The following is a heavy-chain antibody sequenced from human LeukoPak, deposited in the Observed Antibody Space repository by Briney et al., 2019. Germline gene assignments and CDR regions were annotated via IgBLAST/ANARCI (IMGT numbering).Heavy chain of an antibody. CDR1: GGSISSYY. D-gene: IGHD3-22*01. Sequence: SETLSLTCTVSGGSISSYYWSWLRQPPGKGPEWIGYIYYSGSTNYNPSLKSRVTISVDTSKNQFSLKLSSVTAADTAVYYCARDSQYYDSSGYPNAFDIWGQGTMVTVSS. CDR3: ARDSQYYDSSGYPNAFDI. J-gene: IGHJ3*02. V-gene: IGHV4-59*01. CDR2: IYYSGST.